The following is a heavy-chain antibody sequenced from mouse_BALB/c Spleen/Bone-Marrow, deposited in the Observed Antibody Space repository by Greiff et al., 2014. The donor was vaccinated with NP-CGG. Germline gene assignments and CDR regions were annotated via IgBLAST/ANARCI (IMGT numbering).Heavy chain of an antibody. V-gene: IGHV1S34*01. CDR2: ISCYNGAT. Sequence: LVKTGASVEISCKASGYSFTGYYMHWVKQSHGKSLEWIGYISCYNGATSYNQKFKGKATFTVDTSSSTAYMQFNSRTSEDSAVYYCARSCGAYGYDGGYYFDYWGPRHHSHSLL. CDR1: GYSFTGYY. CDR3: ARSCGAYGYDGGYYFDY. D-gene: IGHD2-2*01. J-gene: IGHJ2*01.